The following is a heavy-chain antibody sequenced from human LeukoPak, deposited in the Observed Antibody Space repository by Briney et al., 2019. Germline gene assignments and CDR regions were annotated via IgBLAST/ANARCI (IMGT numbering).Heavy chain of an antibody. CDR1: GFTFSSYW. V-gene: IGHV3-7*01. D-gene: IGHD3-10*01. CDR2: IKQDGSEK. Sequence: GGSLRLSCAASGFTFSSYWMSWVRQAPGKGLEWVANIKQDGSEKYYVDSVKGRFTISRDNAKNSLYLQMNSLRAEDTAVYYCASLAMVRGVIGFDYWGQGTLVTVSS. J-gene: IGHJ4*02. CDR3: ASLAMVRGVIGFDY.